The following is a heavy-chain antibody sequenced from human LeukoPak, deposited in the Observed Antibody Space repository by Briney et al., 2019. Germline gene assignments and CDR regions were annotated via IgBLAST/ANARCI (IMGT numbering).Heavy chain of an antibody. CDR2: MNPNSGNT. D-gene: IGHD6-19*01. V-gene: IGHV1-8*03. J-gene: IGHJ4*02. CDR3: ARGPTVAGTGFY. CDR1: GYTFTSYD. Sequence: ASVKVSCKASGYTFTSYDINWVRQATGQGLEWMGWMNPNSGNTGYAQKFQGRVTITRNTSISTAYMELSSLRSEDTAVYYCARGPTVAGTGFYWGQRTLVTVSS.